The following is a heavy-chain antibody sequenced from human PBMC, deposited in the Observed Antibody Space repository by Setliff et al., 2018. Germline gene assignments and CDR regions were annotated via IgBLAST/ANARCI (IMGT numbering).Heavy chain of an antibody. CDR1: GFTFSRYS. Sequence: PGGSLRLSCAASGFTFSRYSMNWVRQGPGKGLEWVSYISASSSTIYYSGSVKGRFTIPRDNAKNSLFLQMNGLRADDTAVYYCAKGSSGWLGLCDYWGQGTLVTVSS. CDR3: AKGSSGWLGLCDY. D-gene: IGHD6-19*01. CDR2: ISASSSTI. V-gene: IGHV3-48*01. J-gene: IGHJ4*02.